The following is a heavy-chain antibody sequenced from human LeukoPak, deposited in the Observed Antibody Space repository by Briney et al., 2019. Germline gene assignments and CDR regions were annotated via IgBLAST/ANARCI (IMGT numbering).Heavy chain of an antibody. D-gene: IGHD2-2*03. J-gene: IGHJ1*01. CDR2: INPNSGGT. V-gene: IGHV1-2*02. CDR3: AAVLRNGYCSGTNCWIDLEYFQY. Sequence: ASVKVSCKASGYTFTGYYMHWVRQAPGQGLEWMGWINPNSGGTNYAQKFQGRVTMNRDTSISTAYMELSRLRSEDTAVYYCAAVLRNGYCSGTNCWIDLEYFQYWGQGTLVTVSS. CDR1: GYTFTGYY.